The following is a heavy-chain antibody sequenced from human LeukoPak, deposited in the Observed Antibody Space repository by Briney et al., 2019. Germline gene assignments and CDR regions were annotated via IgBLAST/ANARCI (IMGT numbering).Heavy chain of an antibody. CDR2: IGSRGNFI. J-gene: IGHJ3*02. V-gene: IGHV3-21*04. CDR1: GFTFSSHF. Sequence: GGSLRLSCAASGFTFSSHFMNWVRQAPGRGLEWVSFIGSRGNFIYYADSVKGRLTISRDNAKNSLYLQMNSLRAEDTAVYYCAKSNGYGLVDIWGQGTMVTVSS. CDR3: AKSNGYGLVDI. D-gene: IGHD3-10*01.